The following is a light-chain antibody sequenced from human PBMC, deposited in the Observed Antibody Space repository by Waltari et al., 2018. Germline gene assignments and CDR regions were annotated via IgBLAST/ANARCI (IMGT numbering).Light chain of an antibody. CDR2: DVN. CDR1: SSDVGKYNH. CDR3: CSYAGSSGAV. J-gene: IGLJ3*02. Sequence: QSALTQPASVSGSPGQSITISCTGTSSDVGKYNHVSWYRQHPGEAPTLIIYDVNKQPSGVSTRLSGAKSGNTAALPTTALQAADEADYYCCSYAGSSGAVFGGGTKVTVL. V-gene: IGLV2-23*02.